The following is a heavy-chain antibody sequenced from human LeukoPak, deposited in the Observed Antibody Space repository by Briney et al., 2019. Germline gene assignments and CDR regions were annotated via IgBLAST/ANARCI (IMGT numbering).Heavy chain of an antibody. D-gene: IGHD1-1*01. V-gene: IGHV3-23*01. CDR2: ISGSGGGT. CDR1: GFTFSSYA. J-gene: IGHJ4*02. CDR3: ANPTGTFGYFDY. Sequence: AGGSLRLSCAASGFTFSSYAMSWVRQAPGKGLEWVSGISGSGGGTDYVDSVKGRFTISRDNSKNTLYLQMNSLRAEDTAVYYCANPTGTFGYFDYWGQGTLVTVSS.